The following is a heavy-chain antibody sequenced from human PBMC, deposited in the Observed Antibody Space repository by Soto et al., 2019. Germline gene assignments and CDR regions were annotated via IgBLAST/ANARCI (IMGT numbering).Heavy chain of an antibody. V-gene: IGHV1-2*04. CDR1: GYTFTGYY. CDR2: INPNSGGT. CDR3: ARAVGYSYGYRGPFDY. Sequence: ASVKVSCKASGYTFTGYYMRWVRQAPGQGLEWMGWINPNSGGTNYAQKFQGWVTMTRDTSISTAYMELSRLRSDDTAVYYCARAVGYSYGYRGPFDYWGQGTLVTVSS. D-gene: IGHD5-18*01. J-gene: IGHJ4*02.